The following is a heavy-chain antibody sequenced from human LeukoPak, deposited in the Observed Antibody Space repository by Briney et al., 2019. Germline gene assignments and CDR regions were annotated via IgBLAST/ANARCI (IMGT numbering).Heavy chain of an antibody. V-gene: IGHV1-69*04. CDR1: GGTFRSYA. CDR3: AREIYDILTGPPDY. Sequence: SVKVSCKASGGTFRSYAISWVRQAPGQGLEWMGRIIPILGIANYAQKFQGRVTITADKSTSTAYMELSSLRSEDTAVYYCAREIYDILTGPPDYWGQGTLVTVSS. J-gene: IGHJ4*02. CDR2: IIPILGIA. D-gene: IGHD3-9*01.